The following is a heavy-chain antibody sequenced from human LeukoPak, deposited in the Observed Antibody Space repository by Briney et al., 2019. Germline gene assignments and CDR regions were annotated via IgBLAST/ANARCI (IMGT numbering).Heavy chain of an antibody. CDR3: ARDLLGYCSGDSCYIDY. CDR2: ISASGSAT. CDR1: GFIFSNYG. Sequence: GGSLRLSCAASGFIFSNYGMNWVRQAPGKGLEWIAAISASGSATSYADSVRGRFTISRDNAKNSLYLQMNSLRAEDTAVYYCARDLLGYCSGDSCYIDYWGQGTLVTISS. V-gene: IGHV3-23*01. J-gene: IGHJ4*02. D-gene: IGHD2-15*01.